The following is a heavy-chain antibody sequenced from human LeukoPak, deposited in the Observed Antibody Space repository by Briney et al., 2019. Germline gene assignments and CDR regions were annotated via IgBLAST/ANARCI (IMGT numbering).Heavy chain of an antibody. V-gene: IGHV1-69*05. J-gene: IGHJ4*02. D-gene: IGHD3-16*01. CDR1: GGTFSSYA. CDR2: IIPIFGTA. CDR3: ASAPNIMITFMGVGFDY. Sequence: SVKVSCKASGGTFSSYAISWVRQASGQGLEWMGGIIPIFGTANYAQKFQGRVTITTDESTSTAYMELSSLRSEDTAVYYCASAPNIMITFMGVGFDYWGQGTLVTVPS.